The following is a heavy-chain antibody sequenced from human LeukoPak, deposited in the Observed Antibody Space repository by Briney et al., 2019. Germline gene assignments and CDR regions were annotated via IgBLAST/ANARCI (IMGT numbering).Heavy chain of an antibody. CDR2: FDPEDGES. D-gene: IGHD2-21*01. CDR1: GYTLTELS. Sequence: GASVKVSCKVSGYTLTELSMHWVRQAPGKGLEWMGGFDPEDGESIYAQKFQGRVTMTEDTSTDTAYMELSSLRSEDTAVYYCATYPILEAYGHDYFDYWGQGTLVTVSS. J-gene: IGHJ4*02. CDR3: ATYPILEAYGHDYFDY. V-gene: IGHV1-24*01.